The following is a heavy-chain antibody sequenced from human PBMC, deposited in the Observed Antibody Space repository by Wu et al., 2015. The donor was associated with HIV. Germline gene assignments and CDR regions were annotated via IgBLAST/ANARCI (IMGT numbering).Heavy chain of an antibody. CDR2: MNSNNGKT. J-gene: IGHJ6*02. D-gene: IGHD3-10*01. Sequence: QVQLVQSGAEVKKPGASVKVSCQASGYTITTYDFNWVRQAPGQGLEWMGWMNSNNGKTGYGQKFQGRVAMTRNISTRTAYMELSGLKSEDTAVYYCATSYYGSGSYPTFYYYYAMTSGAKGPRVTVSS. CDR3: ATSYYGSGSYPTFYYYYAMTS. V-gene: IGHV1-8*01. CDR1: GYTITTYD.